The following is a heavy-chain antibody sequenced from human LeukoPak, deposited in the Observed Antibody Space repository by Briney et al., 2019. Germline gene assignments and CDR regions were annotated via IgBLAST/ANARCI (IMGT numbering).Heavy chain of an antibody. V-gene: IGHV3-7*03. CDR1: GFTFSNYW. CDR2: IEQDGGEK. D-gene: IGHD3-22*01. CDR3: AKRGVVIRVILVGFHKEAYYFDS. J-gene: IGHJ4*02. Sequence: GGSLRLSCAASGFTFSNYWMSWVRQAPGKGLEWVANIEQDGGEKNYVDSVKGRFTISRDNARNSLYLQMNSLRAEDTAVYFCAKRGVVIRVILVGFHKEAYYFDSWGQGALVTVSS.